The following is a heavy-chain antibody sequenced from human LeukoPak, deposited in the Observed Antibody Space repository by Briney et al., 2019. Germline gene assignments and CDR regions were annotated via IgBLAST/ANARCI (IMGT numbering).Heavy chain of an antibody. V-gene: IGHV5-51*01. Sequence: GESLKISCKGSGYSFTSYWIGWVRQMPGKGLEWMGIIYPGDSDTRYSPSFQGQVTISADKSISTAYLQWSSLKASDTAMYYCVRARGSSIAARPGYFDYWGQGTLVTVSS. CDR2: IYPGDSDT. CDR3: VRARGSSIAARPGYFDY. CDR1: GYSFTSYW. D-gene: IGHD6-6*01. J-gene: IGHJ4*02.